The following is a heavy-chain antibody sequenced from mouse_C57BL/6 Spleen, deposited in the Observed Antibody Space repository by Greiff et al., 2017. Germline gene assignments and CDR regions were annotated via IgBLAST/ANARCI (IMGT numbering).Heavy chain of an antibody. CDR3: TTCLTTVEATRWYFWG. CDR2: IDPEDGDT. J-gene: IGHJ1*03. CDR1: GFNIKDYY. Sequence: EVQLQQSGAELVRPGASVKLSCTASGFNIKDYYMHWVQQRPEQGLEWIGRIDPEDGDTEYAQKFQGKATMTADTSSNTAYLQLSSLTSEDTAVYYWTTCLTTVEATRWYFWGWGTGTTVSVAS. D-gene: IGHD1-1*01. V-gene: IGHV14-1*01.